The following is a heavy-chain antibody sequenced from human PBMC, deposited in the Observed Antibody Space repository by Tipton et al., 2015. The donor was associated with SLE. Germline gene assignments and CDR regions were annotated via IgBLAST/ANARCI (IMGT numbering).Heavy chain of an antibody. V-gene: IGHV4-34*01. CDR1: GGSFSGYY. CDR2: INHSGST. CDR3: ARSGGVAAAGPFDY. Sequence: TLSLTCAVYGGSFSGYYWSWIRQPPGKGLEWIGEINHSGSTNYNPSLKSRVTISVDTSKNQISLKLSSVTAADTAVYYCARSGGVAAAGPFDYWGQGTLVTVSS. D-gene: IGHD6-13*01. J-gene: IGHJ4*02.